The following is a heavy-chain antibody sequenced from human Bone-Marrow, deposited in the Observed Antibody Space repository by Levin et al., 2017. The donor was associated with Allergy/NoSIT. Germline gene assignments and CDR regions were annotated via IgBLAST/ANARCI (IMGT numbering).Heavy chain of an antibody. CDR3: ANGDDYDSHSAPYNWFDP. D-gene: IGHD3-22*01. Sequence: GGSLRLSCTVSGFTFSSYWMSWVRQAPGKGLEWVANIRQDGSEKYYVDSVKGRFIISRDNAKNSLYLQMNSLRAEDTPVYYCANGDDYDSHSAPYNWFDPWGQGTLVTVSS. J-gene: IGHJ5*02. V-gene: IGHV3-7*01. CDR2: IRQDGSEK. CDR1: GFTFSSYW.